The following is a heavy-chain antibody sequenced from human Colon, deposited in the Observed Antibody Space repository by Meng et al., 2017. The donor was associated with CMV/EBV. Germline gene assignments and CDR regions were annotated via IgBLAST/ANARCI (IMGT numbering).Heavy chain of an antibody. J-gene: IGHJ5*02. Sequence: GGSLRLSCAASGFTFSNYAMTWVRQAPGKGLEWVSSISPSGEFTYYGDSVKGRFTVSRDNTKNLLYLEMNSLTADDTAVYFCARDFKVGRPWGQGTLVTVSS. D-gene: IGHD1-26*01. V-gene: IGHV3-21*04. CDR1: GFTFSNYA. CDR2: ISPSGEFT. CDR3: ARDFKVGRP.